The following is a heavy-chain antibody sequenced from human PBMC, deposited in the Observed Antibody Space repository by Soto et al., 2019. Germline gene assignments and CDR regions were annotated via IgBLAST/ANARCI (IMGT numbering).Heavy chain of an antibody. Sequence: ASVKVSCKASGYTFTAYFLHWVRQAPGRGLEWMGWIDPNGGGTNYAQKFQGRVTMTRDTSISTAYMELSRLTSDDTAVYFCARVFTRYFDSLGFWGQGTPVTVSS. CDR3: ARVFTRYFDSLGF. V-gene: IGHV1-2*02. D-gene: IGHD3-9*01. CDR2: IDPNGGGT. J-gene: IGHJ4*02. CDR1: GYTFTAYF.